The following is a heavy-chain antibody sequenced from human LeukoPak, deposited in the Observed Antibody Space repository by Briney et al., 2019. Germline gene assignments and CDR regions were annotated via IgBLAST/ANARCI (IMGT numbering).Heavy chain of an antibody. CDR2: ISSSSTI. V-gene: IGHV3-48*01. J-gene: IGHJ4*02. Sequence: GGSLRLSCAASGFTFSSYSMNWVRQAPGKGLEWVSYISSSSTIYYADSVKGRFTISRDNAKNSLYLQMNSLRAEDTAVYYCARYRSIAAAGTPDYFDYWGQGTLVTVSS. D-gene: IGHD6-13*01. CDR1: GFTFSSYS. CDR3: ARYRSIAAAGTPDYFDY.